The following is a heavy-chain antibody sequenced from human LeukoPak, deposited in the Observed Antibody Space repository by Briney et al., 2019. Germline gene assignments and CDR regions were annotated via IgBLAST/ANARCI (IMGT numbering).Heavy chain of an antibody. J-gene: IGHJ4*02. D-gene: IGHD5-18*01. V-gene: IGHV4-59*01. Sequence: PSETLSLTCTVSGDSISSYYWSWIRQPPGKGLEWIAYMYNSGSTNNNPSLTSRVTISVDMSKNQFSLKLSSVTAADTAVYYCARHGSAYSFDYWGQGTLVTVSS. CDR3: ARHGSAYSFDY. CDR1: GDSISSYY. CDR2: MYNSGST.